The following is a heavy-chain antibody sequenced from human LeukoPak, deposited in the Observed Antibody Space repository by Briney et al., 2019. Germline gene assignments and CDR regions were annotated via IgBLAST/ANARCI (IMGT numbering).Heavy chain of an antibody. V-gene: IGHV3-74*01. CDR1: GFTFSSYW. CDR2: MNAAGNSA. Sequence: PGGSLRLSCAASGFTFSSYWMHWVRQDPGKGLVWVSRMNAAGNSAYTDSVKGRFTISRDNAKNTLFLQMNSLRAEDTAVYYCAGEDGAAVGYFDLWGQGTLVTVSS. D-gene: IGHD6-13*01. CDR3: AGEDGAAVGYFDL. J-gene: IGHJ4*02.